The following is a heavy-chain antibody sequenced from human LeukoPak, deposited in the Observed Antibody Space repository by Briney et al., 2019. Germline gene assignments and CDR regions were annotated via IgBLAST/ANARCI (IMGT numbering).Heavy chain of an antibody. V-gene: IGHV3-13*01. Sequence: RSGGSLRLSCAASGFTFSTYDMHWVRQATGKGLEWVSAIGAGGDTYYADSVKGRFTISRDNSKNTLYLQMNSLRAEDTAVYYCAKMSWYRPLGAFDIWGQGTMVTVSS. CDR2: IGAGGDT. CDR1: GFTFSTYD. D-gene: IGHD7-27*01. J-gene: IGHJ3*02. CDR3: AKMSWYRPLGAFDI.